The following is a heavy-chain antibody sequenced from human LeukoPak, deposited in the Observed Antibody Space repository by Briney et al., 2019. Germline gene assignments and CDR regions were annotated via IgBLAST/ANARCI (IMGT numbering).Heavy chain of an antibody. Sequence: GGSLGLSCAASGFTFSSYAMSWVRQAPGKGLEWVSAISGSGGSTYYADSVKGRFTISRDNSKNTLYLQMNSLRAEDTAVYYCATPHSSGWYLYYFDYWGQGTLVTVSS. V-gene: IGHV3-23*01. CDR2: ISGSGGST. CDR1: GFTFSSYA. D-gene: IGHD6-19*01. CDR3: ATPHSSGWYLYYFDY. J-gene: IGHJ4*02.